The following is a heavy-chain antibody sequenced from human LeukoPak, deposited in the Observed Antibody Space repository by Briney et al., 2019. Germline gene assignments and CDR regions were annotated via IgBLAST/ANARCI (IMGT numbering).Heavy chain of an antibody. CDR2: IYHSGST. CDR1: GGSISSGGYS. CDR3: ASTLSNYDRTLDY. J-gene: IGHJ4*02. V-gene: IGHV4-30-2*01. D-gene: IGHD3-22*01. Sequence: PSQTLSLTCAVSGGSISSGGYSWSWIRQPPGKGLEWIGYIYHSGSTYYNPSLKSRVTISVDRSKNQFSLMLSSVTAADTAVYYCASTLSNYDRTLDYWGQGTLVTVSS.